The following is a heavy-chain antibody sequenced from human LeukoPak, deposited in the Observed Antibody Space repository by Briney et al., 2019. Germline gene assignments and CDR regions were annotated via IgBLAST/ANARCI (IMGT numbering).Heavy chain of an antibody. J-gene: IGHJ4*02. CDR2: IKSKTDGGTT. CDR1: GFTFSNAW. V-gene: IGHV3-15*01. Sequence: GSLRLSCAASGFTFSNAWMSWVRQAPGKGLEWVGRIKSKTDGGTTDYTAPVKGRFTISRDDSQNTLYLQMNSLKTEDTAVYYCTTGAPRAYSGSYSNCWGQGTLVTVSS. D-gene: IGHD1-26*01. CDR3: TTGAPRAYSGSYSNC.